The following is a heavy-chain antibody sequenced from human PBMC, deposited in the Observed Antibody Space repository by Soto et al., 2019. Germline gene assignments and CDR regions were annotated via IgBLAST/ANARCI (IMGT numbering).Heavy chain of an antibody. J-gene: IGHJ3*02. D-gene: IGHD2-15*01. CDR2: INAGNGNT. V-gene: IGHV1-3*01. Sequence: ASVKVSCKASGYTFTIYAMHWVRQAPGQRLEWMGWINAGNGNTKYSQKFQGRVTITRDTSASTAYMELSSLRSEDTAVYFCALSIVVVVAAPQDAFDIWGQGTMVTVSS. CDR1: GYTFTIYA. CDR3: ALSIVVVVAAPQDAFDI.